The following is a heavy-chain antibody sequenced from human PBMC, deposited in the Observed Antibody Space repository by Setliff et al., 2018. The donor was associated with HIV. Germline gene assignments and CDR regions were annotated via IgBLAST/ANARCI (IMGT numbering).Heavy chain of an antibody. V-gene: IGHV3-20*04. CDR3: ARARDDSYGSGSYYKGMDV. Sequence: PGGSLRLSCAASGFTLSHHEMSWVRQAPGNGGSTGYADSVKGRFSISRDNAKNSLYLQMNSLRAEDTALYYCARARDDSYGSGSYYKGMDVWGQGTTVTVSS. CDR1: GFTLSHHE. CDR2: GGST. D-gene: IGHD3-10*01. J-gene: IGHJ6*02.